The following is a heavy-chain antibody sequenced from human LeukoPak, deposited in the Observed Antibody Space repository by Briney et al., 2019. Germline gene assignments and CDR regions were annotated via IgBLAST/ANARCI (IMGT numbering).Heavy chain of an antibody. CDR1: GFTFGDFF. CDR2: INCYGCEK. D-gene: IGHD3-10*01. Sequence: GGSLRLSCAASGFTFGDFFMSWVRQAPGKGLEWVANINCYGCEKFHVDSVRGRFTIFRDNAKNALFLQMHSLRADDTAMYFCARGVTMIRGAVMYPYFFDFWGRGTLVTVSS. CDR3: ARGVTMIRGAVMYPYFFDF. V-gene: IGHV3-7*03. J-gene: IGHJ4*02.